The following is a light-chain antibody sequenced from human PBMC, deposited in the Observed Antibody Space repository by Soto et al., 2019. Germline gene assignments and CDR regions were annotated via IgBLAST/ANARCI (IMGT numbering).Light chain of an antibody. J-gene: IGKJ1*01. CDR1: QSVSSN. CDR2: GAS. V-gene: IGKV3-15*01. CDR3: QQYNNWPPKT. Sequence: EIVMTQSPATLSVSPGERATLSCRASQSVSSNLAWYQQKPGQAPRLLIYGASTRATGIPARFSGSGSGTEFTLTISSLQSEDFAVYYCQQYNNWPPKTFGQGIKVEIX.